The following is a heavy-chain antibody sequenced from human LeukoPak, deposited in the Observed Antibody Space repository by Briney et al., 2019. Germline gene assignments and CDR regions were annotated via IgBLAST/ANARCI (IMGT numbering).Heavy chain of an antibody. V-gene: IGHV5-51*01. D-gene: IGHD6-13*01. CDR3: ARSPRAAGDFDY. J-gene: IGHJ4*02. Sequence: GESLKISCKVSGYSFTTYWIGWVRQMPGKGLECLGIIYPGDSDTRYSPSFRGQVTISADKSISTAYPQWSSLEASDTAIYYCARSPRAAGDFDYWGQGTLVTVSS. CDR1: GYSFTTYW. CDR2: IYPGDSDT.